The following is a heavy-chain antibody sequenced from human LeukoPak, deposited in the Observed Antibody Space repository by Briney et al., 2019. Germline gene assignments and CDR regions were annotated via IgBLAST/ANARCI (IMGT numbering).Heavy chain of an antibody. Sequence: ASVKVSCKASGYTFTGYYMHWVRQAPGQELEWMGWINPNSGGTNYAQKFQGRVTMTRDTSISTAYMELSGLTVDDTAVYYCARDEVGPFDYWGQGTLVTVSS. D-gene: IGHD1-26*01. J-gene: IGHJ4*02. CDR2: INPNSGGT. V-gene: IGHV1-2*02. CDR1: GYTFTGYY. CDR3: ARDEVGPFDY.